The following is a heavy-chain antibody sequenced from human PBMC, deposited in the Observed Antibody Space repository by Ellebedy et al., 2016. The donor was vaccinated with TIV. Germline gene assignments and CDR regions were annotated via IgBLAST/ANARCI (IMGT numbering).Heavy chain of an antibody. V-gene: IGHV3-23*01. J-gene: IGHJ4*02. D-gene: IGHD6-19*01. CDR2: ITSGGTT. Sequence: GESLKISCAASGFTFSRHAMSWVRQASGKGLEWVSGITSGGTTNYEDSVKGRFTISRDNSKNTLYLQMNSLRAEDTAVYYCANSGWEDYWGQGTLVTVSS. CDR3: ANSGWEDY. CDR1: GFTFSRHA.